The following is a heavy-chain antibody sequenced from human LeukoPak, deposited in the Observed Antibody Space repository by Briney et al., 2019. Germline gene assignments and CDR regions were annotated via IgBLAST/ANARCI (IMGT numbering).Heavy chain of an antibody. CDR2: ISYDGSNK. J-gene: IGHJ4*02. CDR3: AKGTYYDILTGSPLDY. V-gene: IGHV3-30*18. CDR1: GFTFSGYG. D-gene: IGHD3-9*01. Sequence: GGSLRLSCAASGFTFSGYGMHWVRQAPGKGLEWVAVISYDGSNKYYADSVKGRFTISRDNSKNTLYLQMNSLRAEDTAVYYCAKGTYYDILTGSPLDYWGQGTLVTVSS.